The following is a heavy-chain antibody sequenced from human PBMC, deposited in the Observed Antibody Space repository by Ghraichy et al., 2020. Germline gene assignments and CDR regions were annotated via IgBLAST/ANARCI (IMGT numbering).Heavy chain of an antibody. CDR3: ARHSGSYLFAYFDD. V-gene: IGHV4-61*02. D-gene: IGHD1-26*01. CDR2: IDISGST. J-gene: IGHJ4*02. Sequence: SQTLSLTCTVSGGSLNSGNYYWNWIRQPAGTGLEWIGRIDISGSTNYNPSLKSRVSMSVDTSKNQFSLKLNSVTAADTAVYYCARHSGSYLFAYFDDWGQGTLVTVSS. CDR1: GGSLNSGNYY.